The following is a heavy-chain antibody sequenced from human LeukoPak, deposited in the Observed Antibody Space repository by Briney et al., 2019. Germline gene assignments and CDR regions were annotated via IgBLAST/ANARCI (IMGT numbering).Heavy chain of an antibody. CDR1: GFIVRSNY. D-gene: IGHD3-22*01. Sequence: GGSLRLSCAAPGFIVRSNYMSWVRQAPGKGLEWVSSISGSGGSTFYADSMKGRFTLSRDKSKNTLYLQMNSLRAEDTAVYYCAKHSSGYYNFDYWGQGTLVTVSS. CDR2: ISGSGGST. V-gene: IGHV3-23*01. CDR3: AKHSSGYYNFDY. J-gene: IGHJ4*02.